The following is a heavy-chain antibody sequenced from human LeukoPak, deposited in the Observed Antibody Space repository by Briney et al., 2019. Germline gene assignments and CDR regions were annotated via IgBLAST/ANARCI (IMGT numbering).Heavy chain of an antibody. CDR3: AREPTTVTTRRYFDY. CDR2: ISSSSSYI. J-gene: IGHJ4*02. CDR1: GFTFSSYS. V-gene: IGHV3-21*01. D-gene: IGHD4-17*01. Sequence: GGSLRLSCAASGFTFSSYSMNWVRQAPGKGLEWVSSISSSSSYIYYADSVKGRFTISRDNAKNSLYLQMNSLRAEDTAVYYCAREPTTVTTRRYFDYWGQGTLVTASS.